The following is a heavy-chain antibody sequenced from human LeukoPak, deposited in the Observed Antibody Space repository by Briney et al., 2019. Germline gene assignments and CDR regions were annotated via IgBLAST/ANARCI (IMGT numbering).Heavy chain of an antibody. J-gene: IGHJ5*02. D-gene: IGHD2-2*01. CDR1: GGSISSGDYY. Sequence: SQTLSLTCTVSGGSISSGDYYWSWIRQPPGRGLEWIAYIHYSGITSYNTSLKSRATISVDTSKNQFSLKLNCVTAADTAVYYCARNAARDCTSTACWPRWFDPWGQGTLVTVSS. CDR2: IHYSGIT. V-gene: IGHV4-30-4*01. CDR3: ARNAARDCTSTACWPRWFDP.